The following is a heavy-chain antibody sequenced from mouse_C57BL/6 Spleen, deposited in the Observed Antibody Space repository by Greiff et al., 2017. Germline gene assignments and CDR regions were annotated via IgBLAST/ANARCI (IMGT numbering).Heavy chain of an antibody. Sequence: VQLQQSGAELARPGASVKMSCKASGYSFTSYTMHWVKQRPGQGLEWIGYINPSCGYTNYNQKFKDKATLTADKSSSTAYMKLSSLTSEDSAVYYCARDYYGSSYFDYWGQGTTLTVSS. D-gene: IGHD1-1*01. CDR3: ARDYYGSSYFDY. J-gene: IGHJ2*01. CDR2: INPSCGYT. CDR1: GYSFTSYT. V-gene: IGHV1-4*01.